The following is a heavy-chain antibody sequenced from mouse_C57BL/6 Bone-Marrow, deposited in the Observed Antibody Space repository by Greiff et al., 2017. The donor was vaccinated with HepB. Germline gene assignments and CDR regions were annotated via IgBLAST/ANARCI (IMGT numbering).Heavy chain of an antibody. CDR1: GYSITSDY. V-gene: IGHV3-8*01. D-gene: IGHD2-5*01. CDR2: ISYSGST. Sequence: EVKLEESGPGLAKPSQTLSLTCSVTGYSITSDYWNWIRKFPGNKLEYMGYISYSGSTYYNPSLKSRISITRDTSKNQYYLQLNSVTAEDTATYYCARYHYSNRYWYFDVWGTGTTVTVSS. CDR3: ARYHYSNRYWYFDV. J-gene: IGHJ1*03.